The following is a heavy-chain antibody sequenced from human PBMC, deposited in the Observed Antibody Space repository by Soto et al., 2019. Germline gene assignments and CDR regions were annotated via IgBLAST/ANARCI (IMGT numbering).Heavy chain of an antibody. J-gene: IGHJ3*01. CDR1: GYPFTDFA. Sequence: QARLVQSGPEVKKPGASVKVSCKASGYPFTDFAISWVRQAPGQGLEWMGWISPYNGNTNYAQKLQGRVSRTADASTGTAYVEVRSLKSNDTATYFCARDGDYGDSRLHDSFDVWGQGTMVTVSS. V-gene: IGHV1-18*01. D-gene: IGHD4-17*01. CDR2: ISPYNGNT. CDR3: ARDGDYGDSRLHDSFDV.